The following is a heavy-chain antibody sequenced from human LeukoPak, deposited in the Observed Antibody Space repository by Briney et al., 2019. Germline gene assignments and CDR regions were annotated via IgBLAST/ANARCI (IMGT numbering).Heavy chain of an antibody. J-gene: IGHJ4*02. Sequence: GRSLRLSCVASGFTFSSFSMHWVRQAAGNGLEWVAVISHDGSHKSYADSVRGRFTISRDNSKNTLSLQMNTLRPEDTALFYCARDPNRLADYGGDYFDHWGQGTLVTVSS. CDR3: ARDPNRLADYGGDYFDH. V-gene: IGHV3-30*04. CDR2: ISHDGSHK. CDR1: GFTFSSFS. D-gene: IGHD4-23*01.